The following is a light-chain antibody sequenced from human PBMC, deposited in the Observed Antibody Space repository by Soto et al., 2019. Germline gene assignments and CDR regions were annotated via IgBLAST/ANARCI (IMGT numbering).Light chain of an antibody. J-gene: IGKJ1*01. V-gene: IGKV1-5*03. CDR2: KAS. CDR3: QQYSDVGT. Sequence: DIQMTQTPSTLSASVGDRVTITCRASKSISLWLAWYQQKPGAAPKLLIYKASTLETGVPSRFSGSGSGTEFTLTISNLQPDDFSTYYCQQYSDVGTFCQGTQVETK. CDR1: KSISLW.